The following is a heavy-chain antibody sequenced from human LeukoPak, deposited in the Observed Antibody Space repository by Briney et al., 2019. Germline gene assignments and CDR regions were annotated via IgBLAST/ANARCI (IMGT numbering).Heavy chain of an antibody. J-gene: IGHJ4*02. CDR1: GGSISSSSDY. CDR3: ARLTVGYCGGGSCAGWDY. CDR2: INYSGRT. V-gene: IGHV4-39*01. D-gene: IGHD2-15*01. Sequence: SETLSLTCTVSGGSISSSSDYWGWVRQPPGKGLEWIGSINYSGRTYYNPSLKSRVTISVHTSKHQFSVKLSSVTAADTTVYYCARLTVGYCGGGSCAGWDYWGQGTLVTVSS.